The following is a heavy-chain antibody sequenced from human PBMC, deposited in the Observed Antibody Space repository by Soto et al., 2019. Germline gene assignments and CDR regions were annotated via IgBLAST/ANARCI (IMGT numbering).Heavy chain of an antibody. J-gene: IGHJ6*02. CDR2: IYPGDSYT. CDR3: ARHRGTARYYYYGMDV. V-gene: IGHV5-51*01. D-gene: IGHD1-7*01. CDR1: GYSFTSYW. Sequence: GESLKISCKGSGYSFTSYWIGWVRQMPGKGLEWMGIIYPGDSYTNYSPSFQGHVTISADKSISTAYLQWSSLKASDTAMYYCARHRGTARYYYYGMDVWGQGTTVTVSS.